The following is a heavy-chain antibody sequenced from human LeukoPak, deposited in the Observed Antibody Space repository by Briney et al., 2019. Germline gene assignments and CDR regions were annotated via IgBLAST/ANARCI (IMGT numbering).Heavy chain of an antibody. Sequence: ASVKVSCKASGYTLTDYYMHWVRQAPGQGLEWMGRINPNSGGTNYAQKFQGRVTMTRDTSISTVYMELSRLRSDDTAVYHCARVGYYESSGYYEYWGQGTLVTVSS. CDR3: ARVGYYESSGYYEY. CDR2: INPNSGGT. D-gene: IGHD3-22*01. CDR1: GYTLTDYY. V-gene: IGHV1-2*06. J-gene: IGHJ4*02.